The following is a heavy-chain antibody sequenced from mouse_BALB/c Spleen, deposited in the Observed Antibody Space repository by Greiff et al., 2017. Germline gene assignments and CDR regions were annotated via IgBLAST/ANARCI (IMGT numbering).Heavy chain of an antibody. Sequence: DVKLVESGGGLVKPGGSLKLSCAASGFTFSSYGMSWVRQTPDKRLEWVATISSGGSYTYYPDSVKGRFTISRDNAKNTLYLQMSSLKSEDTAMYYCARHNASYYFDYWGQGTTLTVSS. CDR3: ARHNASYYFDY. D-gene: IGHD6-1*01. CDR1: GFTFSSYG. CDR2: ISSGGSYT. V-gene: IGHV5-6*03. J-gene: IGHJ2*01.